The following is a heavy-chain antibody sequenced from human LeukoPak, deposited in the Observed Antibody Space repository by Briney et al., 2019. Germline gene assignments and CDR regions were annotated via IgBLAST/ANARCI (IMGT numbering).Heavy chain of an antibody. V-gene: IGHV1-46*01. CDR3: GRERLGAVGRGDIDF. CDR1: GYTFSSYY. Sequence: ASVKVSCKASGYTFSSYYMHWVRLVPGQGPEWLGIINPSGSTVYAQKFQGRVTMTRDPSTGTIYMELSSLRSEDTAVYYCGRERLGAVGRGDIDFWGQGSQVTVSS. J-gene: IGHJ4*02. D-gene: IGHD6-13*01. CDR2: INPSGST.